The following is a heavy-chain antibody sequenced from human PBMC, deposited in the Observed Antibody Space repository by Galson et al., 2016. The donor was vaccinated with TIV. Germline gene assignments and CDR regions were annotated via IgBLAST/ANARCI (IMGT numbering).Heavy chain of an antibody. CDR1: GFSLSTSGVS. CDR3: AHRLEFLGFDS. Sequence: PALVKPPQTLTLTCSFSGFSLSTSGVSVGWIRQPPGKALECLALIYWDDEKRYSPSLKSRLTITKDTSKNQVVLTLTNMDPVDTATYYCAHRLEFLGFDSWGQGTPVTVSS. V-gene: IGHV2-5*02. J-gene: IGHJ5*01. CDR2: IYWDDEK. D-gene: IGHD1-1*01.